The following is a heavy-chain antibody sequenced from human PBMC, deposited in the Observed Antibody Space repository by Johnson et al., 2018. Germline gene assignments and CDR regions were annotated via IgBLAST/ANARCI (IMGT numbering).Heavy chain of an antibody. CDR2: IYPGDSDT. V-gene: IGHV5-51*03. CDR1: GYSFTTDW. Sequence: VQLVQSGAEVKKPGESLQIFCEASGYSFTTDWIGWVRQMPGKGLEWVGIIYPGDSDTRYSPSFQGQVTISVDKSITPASLQWSSLKASDSAMYYCVRPGSSVWLYFDSWGQGTLVTVSS. CDR3: VRPGSSVWLYFDS. D-gene: IGHD6-19*01. J-gene: IGHJ4*02.